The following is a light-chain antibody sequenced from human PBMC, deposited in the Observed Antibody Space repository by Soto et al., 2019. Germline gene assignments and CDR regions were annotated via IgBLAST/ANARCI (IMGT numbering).Light chain of an antibody. V-gene: IGKV2-30*01. J-gene: IGKJ5*01. Sequence: DVVMTQSPLSLPVTLGQPASISCRSSQSLVYSDGNTYLSWFQQRPGQSPRHLIYKVSNRDSGVPDRFSGSGSGTDFTLKISRVEAEDVGVYYCMQGTHWPPITFVQGTRLEIK. CDR1: QSLVYSDGNTY. CDR2: KVS. CDR3: MQGTHWPPIT.